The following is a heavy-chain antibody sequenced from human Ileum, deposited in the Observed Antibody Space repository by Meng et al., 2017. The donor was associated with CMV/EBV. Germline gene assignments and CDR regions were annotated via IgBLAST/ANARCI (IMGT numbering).Heavy chain of an antibody. CDR1: GGSFSGYY. V-gene: IGHV4-34*01. Sequence: QVQLQQWGAGLLKPSETLSLTCAVYGGSFSGYYWSWIRQPPGKGLEWIGEINHSGSTNYNPSLKSRVTISVDTSKNQFSLKLSSVTAADTAVYYCARGTSQAWELLHYWGQGTLVTVSS. D-gene: IGHD2-15*01. CDR3: ARGTSQAWELLHY. CDR2: INHSGST. J-gene: IGHJ4*02.